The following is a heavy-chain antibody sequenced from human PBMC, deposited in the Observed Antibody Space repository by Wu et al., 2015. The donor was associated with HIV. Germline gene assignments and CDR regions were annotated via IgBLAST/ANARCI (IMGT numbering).Heavy chain of an antibody. J-gene: IGHJ3*01. V-gene: IGHV1-18*03. Sequence: QVQLVQSGAEVKKPGASVKVSCKASGYSFTNYGISWVRQAPGQRLEWMGWISGKDRSTAYAQNLQGRVTMTMDTSTSTAYMELRSLRYDDVAIYYCAAPTLGLGVDAFDVWGQGTMVTVSS. CDR3: AAPTLGLGVDAFDV. CDR2: ISGKDRST. D-gene: IGHD2/OR15-2a*01. CDR1: GYSFTNYG.